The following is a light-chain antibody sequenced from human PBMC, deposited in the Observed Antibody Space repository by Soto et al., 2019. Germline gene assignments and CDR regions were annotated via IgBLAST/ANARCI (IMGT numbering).Light chain of an antibody. CDR2: KAS. Sequence: DIHMTQSPSTLSASVGDRVTITCRASQSISSWLAWYQQKPGKAPKLLIYKASTLQSGVPSRFSGSGSGTEFTLAISSLQLDDSATYYCQQYNDNWTFGQGTKVEIK. CDR1: QSISSW. CDR3: QQYNDNWT. J-gene: IGKJ1*01. V-gene: IGKV1-5*03.